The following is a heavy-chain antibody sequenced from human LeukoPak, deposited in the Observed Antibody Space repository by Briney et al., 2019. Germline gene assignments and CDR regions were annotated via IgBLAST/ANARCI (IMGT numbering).Heavy chain of an antibody. Sequence: GGSLRLSCAASGFTFSSYAMHWVRQAPGKGLEWVAVISYDGSNKYYADSVKGRFTISRDNSKNTLYLQMNSLRAEDTAVYYCARDDERDIVGAAPFDPWGQGTLVTVSS. CDR1: GFTFSSYA. CDR2: ISYDGSNK. V-gene: IGHV3-30-3*01. D-gene: IGHD1-26*01. J-gene: IGHJ5*02. CDR3: ARDDERDIVGAAPFDP.